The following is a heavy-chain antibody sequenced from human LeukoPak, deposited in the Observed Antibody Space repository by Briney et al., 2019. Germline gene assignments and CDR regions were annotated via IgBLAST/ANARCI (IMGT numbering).Heavy chain of an antibody. CDR3: ASGRYCSSTSCSRGFDY. CDR1: GGTFSSYA. J-gene: IGHJ4*02. D-gene: IGHD2-2*01. CDR2: IIPIFGTA. Sequence: GASVTVSCKASGGTFSSYAISWVRQAPGQGLEWMGGIIPIFGTANYAQKFQGRVTITTDESTSTAYMELSSLRSEDTAVYYCASGRYCSSTSCSRGFDYWGQGTLVTVSS. V-gene: IGHV1-69*05.